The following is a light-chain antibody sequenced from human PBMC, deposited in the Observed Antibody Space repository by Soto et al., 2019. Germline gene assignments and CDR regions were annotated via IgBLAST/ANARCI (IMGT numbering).Light chain of an antibody. V-gene: IGKV1-33*01. CDR1: QDISIY. CDR3: QQYDNLPRT. CDR2: DAS. J-gene: IGKJ1*01. Sequence: DIQMTQSPSSLSASVRDRVTITCQASQDISIYLNWYQQKPGRAPKLLIYDASNLETAVPSRFSASGSGTHFTFTISSLQTEDIATYYCQQYDNLPRTFGQGTKVEI.